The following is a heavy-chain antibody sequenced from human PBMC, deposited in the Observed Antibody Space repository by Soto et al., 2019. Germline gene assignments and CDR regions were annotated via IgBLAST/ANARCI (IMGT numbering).Heavy chain of an antibody. Sequence: SETLSLTCTVSGYSISSGGYYWSWIRQHPGKGLEWIGYIYYSGSTNYNPSLKSRVTISVDTSKNQFSLKLSSVTAADTAVYYCARANYFDSSGPFDYWGPGTLVTVSS. CDR3: ARANYFDSSGPFDY. V-gene: IGHV4-61*08. J-gene: IGHJ4*02. CDR1: GYSISSGGYY. D-gene: IGHD3-22*01. CDR2: IYYSGST.